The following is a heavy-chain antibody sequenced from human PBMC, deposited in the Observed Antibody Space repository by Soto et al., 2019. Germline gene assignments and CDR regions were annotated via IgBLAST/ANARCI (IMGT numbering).Heavy chain of an antibody. CDR3: ASEILGYCSSTSCYNYYYMDV. J-gene: IGHJ6*03. D-gene: IGHD2-2*02. V-gene: IGHV1-69*04. Sequence: ASVKVSCKTSGGTFSSYAISWVRQAHGQGLEWMGRIIPILGIANYAQKFQGRVTITADKSTSTAYMELSSLRSEDTAVYYCASEILGYCSSTSCYNYYYMDVWGKGTTVTVSS. CDR1: GGTFSSYA. CDR2: IIPILGIA.